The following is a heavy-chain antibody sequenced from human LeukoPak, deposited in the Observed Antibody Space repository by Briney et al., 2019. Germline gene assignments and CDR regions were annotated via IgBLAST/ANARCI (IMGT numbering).Heavy chain of an antibody. J-gene: IGHJ4*02. CDR1: GFTVSSNY. CDR3: ARHQSGYSNGWGYYFDY. Sequence: PGGSLRLSCAASGFTVSSNYMSWVRQAPGKGLEWVSVIYSGGSTYYADSVKGRFTISRDNSKNTLYLQMNSLRAEDTAVYYCARHQSGYSNGWGYYFDYWGQGTLVTVSS. D-gene: IGHD6-19*01. V-gene: IGHV3-66*04. CDR2: IYSGGST.